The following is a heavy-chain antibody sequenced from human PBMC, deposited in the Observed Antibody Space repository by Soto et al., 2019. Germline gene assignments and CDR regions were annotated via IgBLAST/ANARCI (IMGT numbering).Heavy chain of an antibody. CDR2: IYWDDDK. Sequence: SGPTLVNPTQTLTLTFTFSVFSLSTSGVGVGWIRQPPGKALEWLALIYWDDDKRYSPSLKSRLTITKDTSKNQVVLTMTNMDPVDTATYYCAHSPIAAAGTVNFDYWGQGTLVTVSS. V-gene: IGHV2-5*02. D-gene: IGHD6-13*01. J-gene: IGHJ4*02. CDR3: AHSPIAAAGTVNFDY. CDR1: VFSLSTSGVG.